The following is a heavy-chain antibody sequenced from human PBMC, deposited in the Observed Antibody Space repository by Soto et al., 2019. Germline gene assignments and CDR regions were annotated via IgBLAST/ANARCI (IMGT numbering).Heavy chain of an antibody. CDR1: GGSFSGYY. CDR3: ARSIWFGESSYYFDY. CDR2: INHSGST. D-gene: IGHD3-10*01. Sequence: SETLSLTCAVYGGSFSGYYWSWIRQPPGKGLEWIGEINHSGSTNYNPSLKSRVTISVDTSKNQFSLKLSSVTAADTAVYYCARSIWFGESSYYFDYWGQGTLVTVSS. V-gene: IGHV4-34*01. J-gene: IGHJ4*02.